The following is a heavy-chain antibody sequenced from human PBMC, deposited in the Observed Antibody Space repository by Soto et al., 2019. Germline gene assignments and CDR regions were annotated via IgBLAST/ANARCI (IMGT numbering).Heavy chain of an antibody. CDR2: ISGSGGST. CDR1: GFAFNNYA. Sequence: DVKLLESGGGVVQPGGSLRLSCAAPGFAFNNYAMNWVRQAPGKGLEWVSHISGSGGSTDYADSVKGRFSISKDSSKNTLYLHMNSLRAEDTALYFCAKEVPYINSWSSAGYLQLWGLGTQVTVSS. D-gene: IGHD3-16*01. V-gene: IGHV3-23*01. CDR3: AKEVPYINSWSSAGYLQL. J-gene: IGHJ1*01.